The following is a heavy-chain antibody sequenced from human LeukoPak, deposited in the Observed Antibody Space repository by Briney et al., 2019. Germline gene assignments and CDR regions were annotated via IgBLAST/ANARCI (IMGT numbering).Heavy chain of an antibody. CDR2: IEYDGSEK. Sequence: QPGGSLRLSCAVSGFTFSDYWMTWVRQAPGKGLEWVANIEYDGSEKFYVDSVRGRFTISRDNAKSSLYLQMNSLRAEDPGVYYCAKDYGDYDRLAYWGQGTLVTVSS. CDR3: AKDYGDYDRLAY. V-gene: IGHV3-7*05. D-gene: IGHD4-17*01. J-gene: IGHJ4*02. CDR1: GFTFSDYW.